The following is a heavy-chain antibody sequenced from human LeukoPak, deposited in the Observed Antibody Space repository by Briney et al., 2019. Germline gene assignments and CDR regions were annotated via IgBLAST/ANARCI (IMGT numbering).Heavy chain of an antibody. CDR3: ARANRVSLYYFDY. CDR2: IYHSGST. V-gene: IGHV4-38-2*02. Sequence: SETLSLTCTVSGYSISSGYYWGWIRQPPGKGLEWIGSIYHSGSTYYNPSLKSRVTISVDTSKNQFSLKLSSVTAADTAVYYCARANRVSLYYFDYWGQGTLVTVSP. J-gene: IGHJ4*02. CDR1: GYSISSGYY. D-gene: IGHD5/OR15-5a*01.